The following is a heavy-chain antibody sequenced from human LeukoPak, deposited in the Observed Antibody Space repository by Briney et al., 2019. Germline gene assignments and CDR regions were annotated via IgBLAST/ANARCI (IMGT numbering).Heavy chain of an antibody. Sequence: SETLSLTCTVSGASISSYYWSWIRQHPGKGLEWIWYISYSGSTYYNPSLKSRLTISLDTSKNQFSLRLSSVSAADTAVYFCAVGPHHYFDSWGQGTLVTVSS. CDR3: AVGPHHYFDS. J-gene: IGHJ4*02. CDR2: ISYSGST. CDR1: GASISSYY. V-gene: IGHV4-59*06.